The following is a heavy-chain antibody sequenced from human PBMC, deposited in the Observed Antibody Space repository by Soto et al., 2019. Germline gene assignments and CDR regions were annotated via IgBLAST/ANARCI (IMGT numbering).Heavy chain of an antibody. D-gene: IGHD3-16*01. CDR1: SASISSSYW. Sequence: QLQESGPGLVKPSGTLSLTCAVSSASISSSYWWSWVRQPPGKGLEWIGEIYHTGPTNYNPSLKSRVTISVDKSKNHLCHNLNSVTGADTAVYYCASSLPDKFGGIEYCGQGTLVTVSA. V-gene: IGHV4-4*02. J-gene: IGHJ4*02. CDR3: ASSLPDKFGGIEY. CDR2: IYHTGPT.